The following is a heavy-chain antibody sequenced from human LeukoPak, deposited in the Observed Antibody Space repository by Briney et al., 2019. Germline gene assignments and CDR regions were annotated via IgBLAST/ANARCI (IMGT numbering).Heavy chain of an antibody. CDR2: ISSSSSYI. J-gene: IGHJ5*02. Sequence: GGSLRLSCAASGFTFSSYSMNWVRQAPGKGLEWVSSISSSSSYIYYADSVKGRFTISRDNAKNSLYLQMNSLRAEDTAVYYCARVDYYDSSGYYYEPWGQGTLVTVSS. CDR3: ARVDYYDSSGYYYEP. CDR1: GFTFSSYS. V-gene: IGHV3-21*04. D-gene: IGHD3-22*01.